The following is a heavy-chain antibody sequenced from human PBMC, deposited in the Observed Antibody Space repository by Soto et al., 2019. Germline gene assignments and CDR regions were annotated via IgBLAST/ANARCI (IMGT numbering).Heavy chain of an antibody. CDR3: LRVQCKGGDTHFSAYNHGGMNV. V-gene: IGHV3-30*04. CDR2: ISYDGSYK. J-gene: IGHJ6*02. D-gene: IGHD1-1*01. Sequence: DLVESGGGVVQPGRSLRLSCAASGFTFSTYAMHWVRQAPGKGLEWGAVISYDGSYKYYADSVKGRFTISRDNSKNMLYLQINSLGAADTAVYYCLRVQCKGGDTHFSAYNHGGMNVWGQGATVTASS. CDR1: GFTFSTYA.